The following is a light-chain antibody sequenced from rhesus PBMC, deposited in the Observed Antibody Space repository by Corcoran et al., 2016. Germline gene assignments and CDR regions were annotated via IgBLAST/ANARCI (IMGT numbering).Light chain of an antibody. V-gene: IGKV1-22*01. Sequence: DIQMTQSPSSLSASAGDTVTITCRASQSIGSWLAWYQQKPGKAPNLLNYKASPLQSGVPSRFSGSESGTDFTLTISSLHVEDFATYNYQQYNSSPYSFGQGTKVEIK. CDR2: KAS. CDR1: QSIGSW. J-gene: IGKJ2*01. CDR3: QQYNSSPYS.